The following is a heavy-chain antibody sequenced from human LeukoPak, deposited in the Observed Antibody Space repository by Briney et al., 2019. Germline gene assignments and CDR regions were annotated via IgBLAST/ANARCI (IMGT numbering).Heavy chain of an antibody. Sequence: PGGSLRLSCAASGFIFSNDAMHWVRQAPGKGLEWVAFIWFDGSNKHYADSVKGRFTISRGNSKNTLYLQMNSLRAEDTAVYYCAKGYSSSWYGGMDVWGQGTTVTDSS. J-gene: IGHJ6*02. CDR2: IWFDGSNK. CDR3: AKGYSSSWYGGMDV. D-gene: IGHD6-13*01. V-gene: IGHV3-30*02. CDR1: GFIFSNDA.